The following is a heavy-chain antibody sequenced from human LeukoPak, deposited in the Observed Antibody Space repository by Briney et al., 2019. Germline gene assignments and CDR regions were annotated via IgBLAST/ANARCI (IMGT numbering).Heavy chain of an antibody. D-gene: IGHD2-2*01. V-gene: IGHV4-61*02. Sequence: SETLSLTCTVSGGSISSGSYYWTWIRQPAGKGLEWIGRIYITESANYNSSLESRVTILVDTSKNQFSLKLSSVTAADTAIYYCAGSRERICSNPPCYVDLQATWGQGALVTVSP. CDR2: IYITESA. CDR1: GGSISSGSYY. CDR3: AGSRERICSNPPCYVDLQAT. J-gene: IGHJ4*02.